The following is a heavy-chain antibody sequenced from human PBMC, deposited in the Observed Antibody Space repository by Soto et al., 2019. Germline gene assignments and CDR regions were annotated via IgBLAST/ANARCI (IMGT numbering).Heavy chain of an antibody. D-gene: IGHD1-26*01. V-gene: IGHV4-39*01. CDR1: GGSISSSSYY. J-gene: IGHJ4*02. CDR3: ARGGNSGSYYVADY. Sequence: QLQLQESGPGLVKPSETLSLTCTVSGGSISSSSYYWGWIRQPPGKGLEWIGSIYYSGSTYYNPSLKSRVTISVDTSKNQFSLKLSSVTAADTAVYYCARGGNSGSYYVADYWGQGTLVTVSS. CDR2: IYYSGST.